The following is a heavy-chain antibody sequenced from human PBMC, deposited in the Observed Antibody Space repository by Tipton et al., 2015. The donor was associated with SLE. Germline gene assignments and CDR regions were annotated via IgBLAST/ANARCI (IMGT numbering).Heavy chain of an antibody. Sequence: TLSLTCTVSGGSIGSFYWSWIRQPPGKGLEWIGNIDYTANPNYSPSLKSRVTISIDTSTNHFPLKLRSVTAADTAVYYCARSWNDAPPDLGYWGQGTLVTVSS. J-gene: IGHJ4*02. V-gene: IGHV4-59*01. CDR2: IDYTANP. CDR3: ARSWNDAPPDLGY. D-gene: IGHD1-1*01. CDR1: GGSIGSFY.